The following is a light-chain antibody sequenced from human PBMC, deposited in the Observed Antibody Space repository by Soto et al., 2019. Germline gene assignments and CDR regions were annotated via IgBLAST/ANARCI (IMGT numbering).Light chain of an antibody. CDR3: SSYTTSNTRQIV. Sequence: QSALTQPASVSGSPGQSITISCTGTSSDYGGYNYVSWYQHHPGKAPKLIIYDVSNRPSGVSIRFSGSKSDNTASLTISGLHPEDEAAYHCSSYTTSNTRQIVFGTGTKVTVL. CDR2: DVS. V-gene: IGLV2-14*03. J-gene: IGLJ1*01. CDR1: SSDYGGYNY.